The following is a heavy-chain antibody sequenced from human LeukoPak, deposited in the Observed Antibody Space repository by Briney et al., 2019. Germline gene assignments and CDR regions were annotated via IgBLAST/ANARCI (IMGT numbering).Heavy chain of an antibody. V-gene: IGHV4-34*01. CDR1: GGSFSGYY. CDR2: INHSGST. D-gene: IGHD5-12*01. CDR3: ARXSGYDHDAFDI. J-gene: IGHJ3*02. Sequence: SETLSLTCAVYGGSFSGYYWSWIRQPPGKGLEWIGEINHSGSTNYNPSLKSRVTISVDTSKNQFSLKLSSVTAADTAVYYCARXSGYDHDAFDIWGQGTMVTVSS.